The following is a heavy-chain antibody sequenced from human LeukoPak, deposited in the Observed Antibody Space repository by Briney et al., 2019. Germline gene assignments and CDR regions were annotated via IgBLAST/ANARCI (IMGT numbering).Heavy chain of an antibody. V-gene: IGHV3-48*02. Sequence: GGSLRLSCAASGFSFSTYSMNWVRQAPGKGLEWVSYISSRSNTIYYADSVKGRFTISRDNAKNSLYLQMNSLRDEDTAVYYCARGSGNYDILTGYYSDRGQGTLVTVSS. CDR2: ISSRSNTI. J-gene: IGHJ4*02. D-gene: IGHD3-9*01. CDR3: ARGSGNYDILTGYYSD. CDR1: GFSFSTYS.